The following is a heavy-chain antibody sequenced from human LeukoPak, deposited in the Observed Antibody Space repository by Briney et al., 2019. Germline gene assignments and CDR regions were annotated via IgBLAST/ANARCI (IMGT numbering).Heavy chain of an antibody. CDR2: ISYDGSNK. CDR3: ASLQRIDY. Sequence: PGGSLRLSCAASGFTFSSYAMHWVRQAPGKGLEWVAVISYDGSNKYYADSVKGRFTISRDNSKNTLYLQMNSLRAEDTAVYYCASLQRIDYWGQGTLVTVSS. D-gene: IGHD4-11*01. J-gene: IGHJ4*02. V-gene: IGHV3-30-3*01. CDR1: GFTFSSYA.